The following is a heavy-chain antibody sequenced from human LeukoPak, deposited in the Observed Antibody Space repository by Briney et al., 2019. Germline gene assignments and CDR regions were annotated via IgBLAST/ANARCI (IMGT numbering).Heavy chain of an antibody. CDR1: GGSISSYY. CDR2: IYTSGST. D-gene: IGHD1-14*01. CDR3: AREEPYYYEYYGMDV. V-gene: IGHV4-4*07. J-gene: IGHJ6*02. Sequence: SETLSLTCTVSGGSISSYYWSWIRQPAGMGLEWIGRIYTSGSTNYNPSLKSRVTMSVDTSKNQFSLKLSSVTAADTAVHYCAREEPYYYEYYGMDVWGQGTTVTVSS.